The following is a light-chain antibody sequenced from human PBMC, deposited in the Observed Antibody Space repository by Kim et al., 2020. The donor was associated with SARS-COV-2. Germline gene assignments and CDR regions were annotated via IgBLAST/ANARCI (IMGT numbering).Light chain of an antibody. CDR2: IRS. J-gene: IGKJ5*01. Sequence: SPGESATLSRRASQRVSGSYLAWYQQKPGQAPRLLIYIRSTRATGIPDRFSGSGYGTVFTLTISRLEPEDFAVYSCQQYANSPVTFGQGTRLEIK. CDR1: QRVSGSY. V-gene: IGKV3-20*01. CDR3: QQYANSPVT.